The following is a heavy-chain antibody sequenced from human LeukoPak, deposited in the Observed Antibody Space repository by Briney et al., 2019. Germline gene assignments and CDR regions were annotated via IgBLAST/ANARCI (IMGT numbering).Heavy chain of an antibody. Sequence: PGGSLRLSCAASGFTFSSYAMHWVRQAPGKGLEWVAVISYDGSNKYYADSVKGRFTISRDNSKNSLYLQMNSLRTEDTAVYYCAREPLHWGQGTLVTVSS. CDR3: AREPLH. CDR1: GFTFSSYA. CDR2: ISYDGSNK. J-gene: IGHJ4*02. V-gene: IGHV3-30-3*01.